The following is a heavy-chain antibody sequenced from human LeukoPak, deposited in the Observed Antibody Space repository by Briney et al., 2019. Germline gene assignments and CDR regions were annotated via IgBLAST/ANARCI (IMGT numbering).Heavy chain of an antibody. V-gene: IGHV3-30-3*01. D-gene: IGHD3-22*01. CDR2: ISYDGSNK. J-gene: IGHJ4*02. Sequence: GGSLRLSCAASGFTFSSYAMHWVRQAPGKGLEWVAVISYDGSNKYYADSVKGRFTISRDNSKNTLYLQMNSLRAEDTAVYYCARVADYYDSSGYQLGYFDYWGQGTLVTVSS. CDR3: ARVADYYDSSGYQLGYFDY. CDR1: GFTFSSYA.